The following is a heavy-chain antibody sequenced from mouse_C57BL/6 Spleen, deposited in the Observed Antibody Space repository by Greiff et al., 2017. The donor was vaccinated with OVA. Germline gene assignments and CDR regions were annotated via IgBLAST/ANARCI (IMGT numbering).Heavy chain of an antibody. CDR2: FYPGSGSI. CDR3: ARHGPIRSSDVPYYMDY. J-gene: IGHJ2*01. CDR1: GYTFTEYT. D-gene: IGHD1-1*01. Sequence: VKLMESGAELVKPGASVTLSCKASGYTFTEYTIHWVKQRSGQGLEWIGWFYPGSGSIKYNEKFKDKATLTADKSSSTVYMELSRLTSEDSAVYFWARHGPIRSSDVPYYMDYWGQGTTLTGSS. V-gene: IGHV1-62-2*01.